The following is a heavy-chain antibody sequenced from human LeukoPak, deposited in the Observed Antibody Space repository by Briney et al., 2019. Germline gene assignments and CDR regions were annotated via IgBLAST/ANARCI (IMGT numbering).Heavy chain of an antibody. J-gene: IGHJ5*02. CDR2: INGDGSIA. V-gene: IGHV3-74*03. CDR1: GLTFRSYW. Sequence: PGGSLRLSCEASGLTFRSYWMHWVHQVPGKGLVWVSRINGDGSIATYADSVKGRFTISRDNAKNTLFLQMDSLRAEDTAVYYCAGVGYCSGSSCHAALLPNWFDPWGQGTLVTVSS. CDR3: AGVGYCSGSSCHAALLPNWFDP. D-gene: IGHD2-15*01.